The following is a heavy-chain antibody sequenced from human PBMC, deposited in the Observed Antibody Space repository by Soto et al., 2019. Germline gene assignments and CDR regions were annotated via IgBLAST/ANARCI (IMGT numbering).Heavy chain of an antibody. V-gene: IGHV1-18*01. CDR1: GYTFTSYD. J-gene: IGHJ5*02. Sequence: QVQLVQSGAEVKKPGASVKVSCKASGYTFTSYDISWVRQAPGQGLEWMGWISTYNGNTNYAQKLQGRVTMTTDTSXCTAYRELRSLRSDDTAVYYCARGFRVAATRWWFDPWGQGTLVTVSS. D-gene: IGHD2-15*01. CDR3: ARGFRVAATRWWFDP. CDR2: ISTYNGNT.